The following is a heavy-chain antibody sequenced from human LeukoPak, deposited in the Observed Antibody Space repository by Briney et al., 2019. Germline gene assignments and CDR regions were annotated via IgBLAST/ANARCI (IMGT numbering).Heavy chain of an antibody. V-gene: IGHV4-39*02. CDR1: GGSISSSSYY. CDR3: ARESDYYGMDV. J-gene: IGHJ6*02. Sequence: SETLSLICTVSGGSISSSSYYWGWIRQPPGKGLEWIGSIYYSGSTYYNPSLKSRVTISVDTSKNQFSLKLSSVTAADTAVCYCARESDYYGMDVWGQGTTVTVSS. CDR2: IYYSGST.